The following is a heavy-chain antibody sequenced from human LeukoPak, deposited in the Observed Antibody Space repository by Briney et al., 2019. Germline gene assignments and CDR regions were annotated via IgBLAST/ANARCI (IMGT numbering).Heavy chain of an antibody. CDR1: GGSISSSNSY. J-gene: IGHJ4*02. CDR3: ARHIQGANVCDY. Sequence: PSETLSLTCTVSGGSISSSNSYWGWVRQPPGKGLEWIGTLSYSGSTYYTPSLKSRITISVDTSKSQFSLRLSSVTAADTALYYCARHIQGANVCDYWGQGTLVTVPS. CDR2: LSYSGST. V-gene: IGHV4-39*01. D-gene: IGHD2-21*01.